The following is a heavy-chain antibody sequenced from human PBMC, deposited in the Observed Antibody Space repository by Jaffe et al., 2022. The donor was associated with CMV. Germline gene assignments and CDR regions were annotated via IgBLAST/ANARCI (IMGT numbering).Heavy chain of an antibody. D-gene: IGHD3-22*01. Sequence: EVQLVESGGGLVKPGGSLRLSCAASGFTFSNAWMSWVRQAPGKGLEWVGRIKSKTDGGTTDYAAPVKGRFTISRDDSKNTLYLQMNSLKTEDTAVYYCTTPITMTRTRFDYWGQGTLVTVSS. CDR2: IKSKTDGGTT. CDR3: TTPITMTRTRFDY. J-gene: IGHJ4*02. V-gene: IGHV3-15*01. CDR1: GFTFSNAW.